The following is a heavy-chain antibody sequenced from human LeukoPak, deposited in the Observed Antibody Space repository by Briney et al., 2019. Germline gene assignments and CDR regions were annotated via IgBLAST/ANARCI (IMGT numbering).Heavy chain of an antibody. CDR2: INHSGST. Sequence: SETLSLTCAVYGGSFSGYYWSWIRQPPGKGLEWIGEINHSGSTNYNPSLKSRVTISVDTSKNQFSLKLSSVTAADTAVYYCARGRGIQLWFIGFDYWGQGTLVTVSS. V-gene: IGHV4-34*01. D-gene: IGHD5-18*01. CDR3: ARGRGIQLWFIGFDY. CDR1: GGSFSGYY. J-gene: IGHJ4*02.